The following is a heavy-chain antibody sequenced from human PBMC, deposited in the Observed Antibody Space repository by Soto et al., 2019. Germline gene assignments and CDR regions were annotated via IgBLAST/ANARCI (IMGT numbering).Heavy chain of an antibody. D-gene: IGHD2-2*01. CDR1: GFTFSSYA. V-gene: IGHV3-23*01. Sequence: RLSCAASGFTFSSYAMSWVRQAPGKGLEWVSAIGTDGNTYYANSVKGRFTISRDNSRTTLYLQMNSLRVEDTALYYCVRKYPGTRPFDYWGQGTLVTVSS. CDR2: IGTDGNT. CDR3: VRKYPGTRPFDY. J-gene: IGHJ4*01.